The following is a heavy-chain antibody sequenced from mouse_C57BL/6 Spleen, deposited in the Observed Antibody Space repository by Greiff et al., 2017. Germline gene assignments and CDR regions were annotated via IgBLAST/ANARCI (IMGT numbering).Heavy chain of an antibody. D-gene: IGHD1-1*01. J-gene: IGHJ3*01. CDR3: ARGGSSYERFAY. CDR2: IYPSDSET. V-gene: IGHV1-61*01. Sequence: VQLQQPGAELVRPGSSVKLSCKASGYTFTSYWMDWVKQRPGQGLEWIGNIYPSDSETHYNQKFKDKATLTVDKSSSTAYMQLSSLTSEDSAVYYCARGGSSYERFAYWGQGTLVTVSA. CDR1: GYTFTSYW.